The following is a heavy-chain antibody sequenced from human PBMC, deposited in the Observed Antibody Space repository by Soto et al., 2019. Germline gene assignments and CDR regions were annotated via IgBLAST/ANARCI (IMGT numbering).Heavy chain of an antibody. D-gene: IGHD6-13*01. CDR2: IYYSGST. J-gene: IGHJ5*02. Sequence: SETLSLTCTVSGGSISSYYWSWIRQPPGKGLEWIGYIYYSGSTNYNPSLKSRVTISVDTSKNQFSLKLSSVTAADTAVYYCARGIARGRFDPWGQGTLVTVSS. V-gene: IGHV4-59*01. CDR1: GGSISSYY. CDR3: ARGIARGRFDP.